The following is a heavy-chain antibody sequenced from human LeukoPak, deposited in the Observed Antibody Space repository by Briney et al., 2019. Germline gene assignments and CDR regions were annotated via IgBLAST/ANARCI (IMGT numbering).Heavy chain of an antibody. J-gene: IGHJ4*02. Sequence: SETLSLTCTVSGGSISSYYWSWIRQPPGKGLEWIGYIYYSGSTYYNPSLKSRVSISVDTSKNQFSLKLSSVTAADTALYYCARGLRYCSGGSCYSPLGYWGQGTLVTVSS. CDR3: ARGLRYCSGGSCYSPLGY. V-gene: IGHV4-59*12. D-gene: IGHD2-15*01. CDR2: IYYSGST. CDR1: GGSISSYY.